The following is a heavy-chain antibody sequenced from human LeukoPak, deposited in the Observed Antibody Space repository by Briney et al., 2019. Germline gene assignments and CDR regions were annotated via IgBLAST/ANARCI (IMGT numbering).Heavy chain of an antibody. D-gene: IGHD6-25*01. Sequence: SETLSLTCTVSGDYINNHYWGWIRQSPGKGLEWIAYLYNRGRGITDYNPSLESRVTTSVDTSKSQFSLNLNSVTAADTAVYYCAREGGNGMNYYFEYWGQGTLVTVSS. CDR1: GDYINNHY. J-gene: IGHJ4*02. V-gene: IGHV4-59*11. CDR3: AREGGNGMNYYFEY. CDR2: LYNRGRGIT.